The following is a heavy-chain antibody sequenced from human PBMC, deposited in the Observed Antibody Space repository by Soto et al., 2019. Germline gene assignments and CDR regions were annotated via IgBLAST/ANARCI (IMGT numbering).Heavy chain of an antibody. CDR1: GFTFSSYA. V-gene: IGHV3-23*01. Sequence: EVQLLESAGGLVQPGGSLSLSCAASGFTFSSYAMRWVRQAPGKGLEWVSAISGSGGNTYYADSVKGRFTISRDNSKNTLFLQMTSLRAEDTAVYYCAKCAGRGWYPDYWGQGTLVTVSS. J-gene: IGHJ4*02. D-gene: IGHD6-19*01. CDR3: AKCAGRGWYPDY. CDR2: ISGSGGNT.